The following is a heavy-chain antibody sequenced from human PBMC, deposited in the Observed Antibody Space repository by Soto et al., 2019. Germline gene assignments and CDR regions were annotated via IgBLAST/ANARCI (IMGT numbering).Heavy chain of an antibody. V-gene: IGHV3-23*01. CDR1: GFAVRNYA. Sequence: GSLRLSCAASGFAVRNYAMSWVRQAPGKRLEWVSAISGSGGSTYYADSVKGRFTISRDNSKNTLYLQMNSLRAEDTAVYYCAKSNMLHPYYYYYGMDVWGQGTTVTVSS. CDR2: ISGSGGST. D-gene: IGHD2-8*01. CDR3: AKSNMLHPYYYYYGMDV. J-gene: IGHJ6*02.